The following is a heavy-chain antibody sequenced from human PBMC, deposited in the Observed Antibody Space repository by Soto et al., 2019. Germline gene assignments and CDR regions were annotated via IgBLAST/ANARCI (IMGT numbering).Heavy chain of an antibody. CDR2: INPDNGNT. V-gene: IGHV1-3*01. CDR3: AGGIATGQLDP. J-gene: IGHJ5*02. CDR1: GYTFTRYT. Sequence: QVQLVQSGAEVKKPGASVKISCKASGYTFTRYTMNWVRQAPGQRLEWMGWINPDNGNTKSSQKFQDRVIITRDTSASTAYMDLSSLRSEDTAVYHCAGGIATGQLDPWGQGTLVTVSS. D-gene: IGHD2-15*01.